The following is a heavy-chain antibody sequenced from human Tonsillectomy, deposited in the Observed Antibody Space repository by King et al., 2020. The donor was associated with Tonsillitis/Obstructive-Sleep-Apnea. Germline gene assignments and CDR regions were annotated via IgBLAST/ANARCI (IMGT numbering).Heavy chain of an antibody. CDR3: ARGGDGYGRYFDY. D-gene: IGHD5-24*01. J-gene: IGHJ4*02. CDR2: IYYSGST. CDR1: GGSISSYY. V-gene: IGHV4-59*01. Sequence: VQLQESGPGLVKPSETLSLTCTVSGGSISSYYWSWIRQPPGKGLEWIGYIYYSGSTNYNPSLKSRVTISVDTSKNQFSLKLSSVTAADTAVYYCARGGDGYGRYFDYWGQGTLVTVSS.